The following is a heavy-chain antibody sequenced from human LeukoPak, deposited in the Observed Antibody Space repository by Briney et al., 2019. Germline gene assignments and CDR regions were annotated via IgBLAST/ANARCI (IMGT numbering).Heavy chain of an antibody. D-gene: IGHD3-22*01. CDR1: GGSISSSSYY. V-gene: IGHV4-39*07. CDR2: IYYSGST. CDR3: ATTPYYYDSSGDAFDI. Sequence: SETLSLTCGVSGGSISSSSYYWGWIRQPPGKGLEWIGSIYYSGSTYYNPSLKSRVTISMDTSKNQFSLKLRSVTAADTAVYYCATTPYYYDSSGDAFDIWGQGTMVTVSS. J-gene: IGHJ3*02.